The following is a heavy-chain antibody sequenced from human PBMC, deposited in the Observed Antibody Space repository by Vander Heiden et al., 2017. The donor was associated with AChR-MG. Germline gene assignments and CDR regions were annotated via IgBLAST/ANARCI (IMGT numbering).Heavy chain of an antibody. CDR2: INPNSGGT. J-gene: IGHJ4*02. Sequence: QVQLVQSGAEVQKPGASVKVPCKASGYTFTGYYMHWVRQAPGQGLEWMGWINPNSGGTSYAQKVQGRVTMTRDTSISTAYMELNSLRSDDTAVYYCAREDSSSSGRVFDYWGQGTLVTVSS. V-gene: IGHV1-2*02. D-gene: IGHD6-6*01. CDR1: GYTFTGYY. CDR3: AREDSSSSGRVFDY.